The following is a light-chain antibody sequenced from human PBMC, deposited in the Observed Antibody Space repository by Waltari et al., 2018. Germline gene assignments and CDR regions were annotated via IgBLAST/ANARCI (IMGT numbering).Light chain of an antibody. CDR3: QTGGHGTWV. CDR1: SGHTNNI. Sequence: QLLLTQSPSASAPLRASVKLTCTLSSGHTNNIIAWHQQHPKKGPRELRKVNSDGSHNKGDKVPERFSGSSSGAERYLTISSRQSEDEADYYSQTGGHGTWVFGGGTKLTVL. V-gene: IGLV4-69*01. J-gene: IGLJ3*02. CDR2: VNSDGSH.